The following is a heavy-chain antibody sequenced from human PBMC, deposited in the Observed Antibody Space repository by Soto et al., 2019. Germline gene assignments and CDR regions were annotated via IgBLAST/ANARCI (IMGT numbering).Heavy chain of an antibody. V-gene: IGHV4-30-4*01. Sequence: HVQLQEPGPRLVSPSETLSLTCTVSGASVTSGDFYWSWIRQPPGKGLEWIGYIYYNETAYYTPSLKSRTAISVDTSKNLFTLTLTSVTAADTAIYYCGALLAGGWGQGSLVTVSS. CDR2: IYYNETA. CDR1: GASVTSGDFY. J-gene: IGHJ4*02. CDR3: GALLAGG. D-gene: IGHD3-10*01.